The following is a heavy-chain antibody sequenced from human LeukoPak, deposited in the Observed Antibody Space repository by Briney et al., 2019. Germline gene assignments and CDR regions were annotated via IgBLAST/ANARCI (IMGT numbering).Heavy chain of an antibody. CDR1: GYTFTSYY. V-gene: IGHV1-46*01. CDR2: INPSGGST. J-gene: IGHJ4*02. Sequence: GASVKVSCKASGYTFTSYYMHWVRQAPGQGLEWMGIINPSGGSTSYAQKFQGRVTMTRDTSISTAYMELSRLTSDDTAVYYCGRKSAARKTSEFDYWGQGTLVTVSS. D-gene: IGHD6-6*01. CDR3: GRKSAARKTSEFDY.